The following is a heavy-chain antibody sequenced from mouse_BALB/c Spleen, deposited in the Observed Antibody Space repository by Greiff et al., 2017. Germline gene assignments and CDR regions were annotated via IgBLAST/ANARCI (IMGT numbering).Heavy chain of an antibody. J-gene: IGHJ3*01. D-gene: IGHD2-1*01. CDR1: GFTFSSYG. CDR2: ISSGGSCT. CDR3: ARQGGNYWFAY. Sequence: EVMLVESGGDLVKPGGSLKLSCAASGFTFSSYGMSWVRQTPDKRLEWVATISSGGSCTYYPDSVKGRFTISRDNAKNTLYLQMSSLKSEDTAMYYCARQGGNYWFAYWGQGTLVTVSA. V-gene: IGHV5-6*01.